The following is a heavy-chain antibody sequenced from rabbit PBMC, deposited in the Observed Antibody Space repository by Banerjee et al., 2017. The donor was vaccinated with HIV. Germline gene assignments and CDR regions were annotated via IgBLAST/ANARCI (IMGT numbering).Heavy chain of an antibody. V-gene: IGHV1S40*01. J-gene: IGHJ6*01. CDR3: ARGSTSGLHYFGMDL. Sequence: QSLEESGGDLVKPGASLTLTCTASGFSFSRGYYMCWVRQAPGKGLEWIGCIYTGSSGNTYYASWAKGRFTISKTSSTTVTLQMTSLTAADTATYFCARGSTSGLHYFGMDLWGPGTLVTVS. CDR2: IYTGSSGNT. CDR1: GFSFSRGYY. D-gene: IGHD1-1*01.